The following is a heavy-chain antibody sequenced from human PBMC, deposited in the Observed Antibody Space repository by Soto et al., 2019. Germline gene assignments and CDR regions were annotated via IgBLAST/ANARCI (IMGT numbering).Heavy chain of an antibody. CDR1: GFTVSSNC. Sequence: EVQLVESGGGLVQPGGSLRLSCAASGFTVSSNCMSWFRQAPGKGLEWVSIIYSGGTSYYADSVKGRFTISRDNSKNTLYLQMNSLRAGDTAVYYCARDASAGGDAFDIWGQGTMVTVSS. CDR2: IYSGGTS. CDR3: ARDASAGGDAFDI. J-gene: IGHJ3*02. D-gene: IGHD1-26*01. V-gene: IGHV3-66*01.